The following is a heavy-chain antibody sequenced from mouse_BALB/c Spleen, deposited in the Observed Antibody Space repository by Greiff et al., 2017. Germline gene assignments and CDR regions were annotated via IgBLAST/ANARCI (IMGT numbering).Heavy chain of an antibody. V-gene: IGHV5-6-4*01. D-gene: IGHD1-2*01. CDR2: ISSGGSYT. Sequence: EVQRVESGGGLVKPGGSLKLSCAASGFTFSSYTMSWVRQTPEKRLEWVATISSGGSYTYYPDSVKGRFTISRDNAKNTLYLQMSSLKSEDTAMYYWTRETTAMAMDYWGQGTSVTVSS. J-gene: IGHJ4*01. CDR1: GFTFSSYT. CDR3: TRETTAMAMDY.